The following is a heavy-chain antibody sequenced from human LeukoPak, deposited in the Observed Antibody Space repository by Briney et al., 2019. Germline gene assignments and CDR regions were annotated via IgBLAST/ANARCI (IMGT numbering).Heavy chain of an antibody. CDR3: AKFYDILTGYFDY. CDR1: GFPFSSYA. CDR2: ISGGNGNT. V-gene: IGHV3-23*01. Sequence: GGSLRLCCAASGFPFSSYAMSWVRQSPGKGLEWVSAISGGNGNTYYADSVRGRFTISRDSSKNTLYLQMNSLRAEDTAVYYCAKFYDILTGYFDYWGQGTLVTVSS. J-gene: IGHJ4*02. D-gene: IGHD3-9*01.